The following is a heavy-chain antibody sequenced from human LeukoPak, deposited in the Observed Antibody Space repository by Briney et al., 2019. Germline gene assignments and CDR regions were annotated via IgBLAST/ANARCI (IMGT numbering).Heavy chain of an antibody. V-gene: IGHV3-48*01. D-gene: IGHD3-22*01. CDR2: ISHTSSPI. CDR3: ARVLRIVVVSSQGFDY. CDR1: GLLFSTYN. Sequence: GGPLRLSCAASGLLFSTYNMNCVRQARGRGLEWVSYISHTSSPIYHADSVKGRFTISRDNAKNSLYLQMNSLRAEDTAVYYCARVLRIVVVSSQGFDYWGQGTLVTVSS. J-gene: IGHJ4*02.